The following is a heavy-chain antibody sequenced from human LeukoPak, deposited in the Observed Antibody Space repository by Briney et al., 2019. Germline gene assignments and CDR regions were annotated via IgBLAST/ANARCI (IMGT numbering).Heavy chain of an antibody. CDR3: ARDPYGSGFNWFDA. Sequence: SETLSLTCTVSGDSISSNSFYWAWIRQPPGKGVEWIVSISYRGTTYYKPTLKSRVIISRDTSKNQFSLNLRSVTAADTAVYYCARDPYGSGFNWFDAWGQGTLVTVSS. CDR1: GDSISSNSFY. V-gene: IGHV4-39*07. CDR2: ISYRGTT. D-gene: IGHD3-10*01. J-gene: IGHJ5*02.